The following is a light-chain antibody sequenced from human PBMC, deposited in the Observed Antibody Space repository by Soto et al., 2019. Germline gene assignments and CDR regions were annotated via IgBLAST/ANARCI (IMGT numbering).Light chain of an antibody. CDR3: QHYGSSPPRFT. V-gene: IGKV3-20*01. J-gene: IGKJ3*01. CDR2: GAS. CDR1: QSVSSSY. Sequence: EIVLTQSPGTLSLSPGERATLSCRASQSVSSSYLAWYQQKPGQAPRLLIYGASSRATGIPDRFSGSGSGTDFTLTISRLEPEDFAGYYCQHYGSSPPRFTFGPGTKGDIK.